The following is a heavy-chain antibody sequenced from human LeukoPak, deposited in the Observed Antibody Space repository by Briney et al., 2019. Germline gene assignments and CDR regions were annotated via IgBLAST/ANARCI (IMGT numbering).Heavy chain of an antibody. CDR2: ISYDGSNK. CDR3: ARDSMGANCFDP. V-gene: IGHV3-30*04. D-gene: IGHD1-26*01. CDR1: GITFSSYA. Sequence: PGGSLRLSCAASGITFSSYAMHWVRQAPGKGLEWVAVISYDGSNKYYADSVKGRFTISRDNAKNSLYLQMNSLRAEDTAVYYCARDSMGANCFDPWGQGTLVTVSS. J-gene: IGHJ5*02.